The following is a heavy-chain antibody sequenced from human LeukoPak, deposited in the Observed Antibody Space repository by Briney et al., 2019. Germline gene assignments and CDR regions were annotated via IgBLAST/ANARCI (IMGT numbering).Heavy chain of an antibody. CDR1: GFTFSSYG. CDR2: IRYDGSNK. D-gene: IGHD3-9*01. Sequence: GGSLRLSCAASGFTFSSYGMHWVRQAPGKGLEWVAFIRYDGSNKYYADSVKGRFTISRDNSKNTLYLQMNSLRAEDTAVYYCAKGDTYYDILTGPDAFDIWGRGTMVTVSS. J-gene: IGHJ3*02. CDR3: AKGDTYYDILTGPDAFDI. V-gene: IGHV3-30*02.